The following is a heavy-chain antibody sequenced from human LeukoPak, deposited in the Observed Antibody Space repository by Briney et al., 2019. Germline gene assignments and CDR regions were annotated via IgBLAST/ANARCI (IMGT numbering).Heavy chain of an antibody. V-gene: IGHV3-48*03. CDR1: GLTFTIYE. Sequence: PGGSLRLSCVASGLTFTIYEMNWVRQAPGKGLELVSHIGRGGSPIYYADSVKGRFTISRDNAKQSLYLQMDSLRAEDTGVYYCHAGLDYWGQGTLVSVSS. CDR3: HAGLDY. J-gene: IGHJ4*02. CDR2: IGRGGSPI. D-gene: IGHD3/OR15-3a*01.